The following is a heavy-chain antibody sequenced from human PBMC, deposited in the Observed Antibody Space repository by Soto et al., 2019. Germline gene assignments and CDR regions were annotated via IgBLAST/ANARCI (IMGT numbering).Heavy chain of an antibody. CDR1: GFTFSSCV. J-gene: IGHJ4*02. D-gene: IGHD6-13*01. CDR3: AKGLINGRWYAED. V-gene: IGHV3-23*01. CDR2: ITDSGTGT. Sequence: EVHLLESGGGLVHPGESLRLSCRASGFTFSSCVMTWVRQAPGKGLEWVSCITDSGTGTYYADSVKGRFTISRDNSKNTMYLQMNNLRVEDTGVYYCAKGLINGRWYAEDWGQGTLVTVSS.